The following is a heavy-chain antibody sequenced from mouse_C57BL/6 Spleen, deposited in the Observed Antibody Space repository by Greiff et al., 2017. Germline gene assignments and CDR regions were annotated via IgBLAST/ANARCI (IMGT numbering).Heavy chain of an antibody. CDR2: INPNNGGT. CDR1: GYTFTDYY. CDR3: ARPYYGSSYRFAY. D-gene: IGHD1-1*01. J-gene: IGHJ3*01. Sequence: EVQLQQSGPELVKPGASVKISCKASGYTFTDYYMNWVKQSHGKSLEWIGDINPNNGGTSYNQKFKGKATLTVDKSSSTAYMEFRSLTSEDSAVXYGARPYYGSSYRFAYWGQGTLVTVSA. V-gene: IGHV1-26*01.